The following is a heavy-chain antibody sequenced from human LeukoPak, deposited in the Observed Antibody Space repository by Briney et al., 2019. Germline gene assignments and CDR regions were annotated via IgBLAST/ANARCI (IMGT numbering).Heavy chain of an antibody. D-gene: IGHD5-24*01. V-gene: IGHV3-21*04. CDR2: ISSSSSYI. J-gene: IGHJ4*02. CDR3: ARDPDVRDGYNHGY. CDR1: GFTFSSYS. Sequence: PGGSLRLSCAASGFTFSSYSMNWVRQAPGKGLEWVSSISSSSSYIYYADSVKGRFTISRDNAKNSLYLQMNSLRAEDTAVYYCARDPDVRDGYNHGYWGQGTLVTVSS.